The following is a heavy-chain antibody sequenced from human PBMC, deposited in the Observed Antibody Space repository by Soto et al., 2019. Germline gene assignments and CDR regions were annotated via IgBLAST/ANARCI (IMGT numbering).Heavy chain of an antibody. CDR2: INPSGGST. V-gene: IGHV1-46*01. CDR1: GYTFISYY. J-gene: IGHJ4*02. CDR3: PRLGWELLSGRRYFDS. Sequence: ASVKVSCKASGYTFISYYMHWVRHAPGQGLEWVGIINPSGGSTNYAQRLQDRITMTTDTSTNTVSLELRSLRSDDTAVYFCPRLGWELLSGRRYFDSWGQGTLVTVSS. D-gene: IGHD1-26*01.